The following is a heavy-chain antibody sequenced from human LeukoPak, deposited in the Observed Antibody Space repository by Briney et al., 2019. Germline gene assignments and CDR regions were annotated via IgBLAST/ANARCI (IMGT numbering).Heavy chain of an antibody. CDR1: GGPFSGYY. D-gene: IGHD3-3*01. CDR3: ARGRASYDFWSGYLFDY. Sequence: SETLSLTCAVYGGPFSGYYWSWIRQSPGKGLEWIGETNHSGSTNYNPSLKSRVTISVDTSKNQFSLKLSSVTAADTAVYYCARGRASYDFWSGYLFDYWGQGTLVTVSS. CDR2: TNHSGST. V-gene: IGHV4-34*01. J-gene: IGHJ4*02.